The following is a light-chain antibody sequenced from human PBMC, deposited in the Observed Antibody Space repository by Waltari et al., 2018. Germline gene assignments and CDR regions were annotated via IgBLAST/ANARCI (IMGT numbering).Light chain of an antibody. CDR3: SSYTSSSTYV. J-gene: IGLJ1*01. V-gene: IGLV2-14*01. Sequence: QSALTQPASVSGSPGQSLTLSCPGTSSAVGGYHYLSWYQQHPGKAPKLMIYDVSKRPSGVSNRFSGSKSGNTASLTISGLQAEDEADYYCSSYTSSSTYVFGTGTKVTVL. CDR1: SSAVGGYHY. CDR2: DVS.